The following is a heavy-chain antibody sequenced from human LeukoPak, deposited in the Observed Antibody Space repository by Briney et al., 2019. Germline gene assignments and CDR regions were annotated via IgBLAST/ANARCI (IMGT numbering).Heavy chain of an antibody. Sequence: GGSLRLSCAASGFTFSSYSMNWVRQAPGKGLEWVSSISSSSSYIYYADSLKGRFTISRDNAKNSLYLQMNSLRAEDTAVYYCARVGDTYGDYDIYFDYWGQGILVTVSS. CDR2: ISSSSSYI. CDR1: GFTFSSYS. CDR3: ARVGDTYGDYDIYFDY. J-gene: IGHJ4*02. V-gene: IGHV3-21*04. D-gene: IGHD4-17*01.